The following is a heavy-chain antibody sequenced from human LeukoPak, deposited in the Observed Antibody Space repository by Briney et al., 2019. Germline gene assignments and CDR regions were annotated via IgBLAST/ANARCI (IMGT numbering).Heavy chain of an antibody. CDR1: GGTFISYA. CDR3: AREDGYGDPQKFDY. Sequence: SVKVSCKASGGTFISYAISWVRQAPGQGLEWMGRIIPIVGTANYAQKFQGRVTITTAESTSTAYMELSSLRSEDTAVYYCAREDGYGDPQKFDYWGQGTLVTVSS. V-gene: IGHV1-69*05. J-gene: IGHJ4*02. CDR2: IIPIVGTA. D-gene: IGHD4-17*01.